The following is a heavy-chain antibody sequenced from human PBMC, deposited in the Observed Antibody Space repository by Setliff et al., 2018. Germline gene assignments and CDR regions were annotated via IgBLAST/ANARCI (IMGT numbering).Heavy chain of an antibody. J-gene: IGHJ4*02. CDR3: AKRGPYCSGGTCHYYFDY. V-gene: IGHV1-18*01. CDR2: ISAYNGNT. D-gene: IGHD2-15*01. Sequence: ASVKVSCKASGYTFTSYGFSWVRQAPGQGLEWMGWISAYNGNTNYAQKLQGRVTMTTDTSTSTAYMEPRSLRSDDTAVYYCAKRGPYCSGGTCHYYFDYWGQGTLVTVSS. CDR1: GYTFTSYG.